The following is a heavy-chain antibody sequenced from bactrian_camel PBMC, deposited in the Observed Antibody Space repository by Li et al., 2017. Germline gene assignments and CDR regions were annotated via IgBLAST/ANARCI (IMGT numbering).Heavy chain of an antibody. D-gene: IGHD3*01. Sequence: DVQLVESGGGLVQPGGSLRLSSAASGFTFSSYAMFWVRQAPGKGLEWVSSINSGGGSTYYADSVKGRFTISRDNAKNTLYLQMNSLLPEDTGMYYCAAVGVFPLDMSFSEALGSPLYSYWGQGTQVTVS. J-gene: IGHJ4*01. CDR2: INSGGGST. CDR3: AAVGVFPLDMSFSEALGSPLYSY. CDR1: GFTFSSYA. V-gene: IGHV3S31*01.